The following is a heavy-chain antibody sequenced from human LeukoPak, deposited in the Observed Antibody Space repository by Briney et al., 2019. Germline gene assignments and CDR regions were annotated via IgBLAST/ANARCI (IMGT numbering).Heavy chain of an antibody. V-gene: IGHV3-23*01. D-gene: IGHD3-16*02. J-gene: IGHJ4*02. CDR3: ARDRRYRESFGY. CDR1: GFTFSSYG. Sequence: GGSLRLSCAASGFTFSSYGMSWVRQAPGKGLEWVSAISGSGGSTYYADSVKGRFTISRDNSKNTLYLQMNSLRAEDTAVYYCARDRRYRESFGYWGQGTLVTVSS. CDR2: ISGSGGST.